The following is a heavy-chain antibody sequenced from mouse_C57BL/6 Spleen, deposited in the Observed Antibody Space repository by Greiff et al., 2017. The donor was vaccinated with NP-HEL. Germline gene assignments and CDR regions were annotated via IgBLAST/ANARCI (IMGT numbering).Heavy chain of an antibody. J-gene: IGHJ2*01. D-gene: IGHD1-1*01. CDR1: GYTFTSYW. CDR2: IDPSDSYT. CDR3: ARRTVVADFDY. Sequence: QVQLKQPGAELVMPGASVKLSCKASGYTFTSYWMHWVKQRPGQGLEWIGEIDPSDSYTNYNQKFKGKSTLTVDKSSSTAYMQLSSLTSEDSAVYYCARRTVVADFDYWGQGTTLTVSS. V-gene: IGHV1-69*01.